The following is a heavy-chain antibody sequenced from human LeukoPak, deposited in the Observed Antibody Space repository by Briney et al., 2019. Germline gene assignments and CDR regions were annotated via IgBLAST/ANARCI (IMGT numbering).Heavy chain of an antibody. Sequence: SVKVSCKASGFTFTSSAVQWVRQARGQRLGWIGWIVVGSGNTNYAQKFLERVTITRDMSTSTAYMELSGLRSEDTAVYYCAASYGEEGPDDYYYYGMDVWGQGTTVTVSS. J-gene: IGHJ6*02. D-gene: IGHD4-17*01. V-gene: IGHV1-58*01. CDR2: IVVGSGNT. CDR1: GFTFTSSA. CDR3: AASYGEEGPDDYYYYGMDV.